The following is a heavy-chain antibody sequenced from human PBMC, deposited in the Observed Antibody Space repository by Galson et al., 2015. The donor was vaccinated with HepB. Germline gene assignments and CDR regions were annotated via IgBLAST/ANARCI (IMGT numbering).Heavy chain of an antibody. Sequence: LRLSCAASGFTFSSYSMNWVRQAPGRGLVWVSSISSSSSYIYYADSVKGRFNISRDNAKNSLYLQMNSLRAEDTAVYYCARDPVKNYCSGGSCYSYNLFDPWGQGTLVTVSS. CDR1: GFTFSSYS. CDR3: ARDPVKNYCSGGSCYSYNLFDP. CDR2: ISSSSSYI. V-gene: IGHV3-21*01. J-gene: IGHJ5*02. D-gene: IGHD2-15*01.